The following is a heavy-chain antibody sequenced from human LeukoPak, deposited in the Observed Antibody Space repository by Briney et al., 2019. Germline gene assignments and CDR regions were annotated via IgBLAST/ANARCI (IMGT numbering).Heavy chain of an antibody. J-gene: IGHJ5*02. CDR2: INPNSGGT. CDR1: GYTFTGYY. CDR3: ARGGTWGSSRFFDP. V-gene: IGHV1-2*02. D-gene: IGHD6-6*01. Sequence: GASVTVSCKASGYTFTGYYMHWVRQAPGQGLEWMGWINPNSGGTNYAQKFQGRVTMTRDTSISTAYMELSRLRSDDTAVYYCARGGTWGSSRFFDPWGQGTLVTVSS.